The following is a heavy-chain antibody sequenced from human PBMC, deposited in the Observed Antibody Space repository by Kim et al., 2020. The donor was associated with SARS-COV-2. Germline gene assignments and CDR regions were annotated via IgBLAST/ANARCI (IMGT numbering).Heavy chain of an antibody. V-gene: IGHV4-39*01. CDR3: AGGQEIYYYYGMDV. Sequence: NPSLKSRVTRSVDTSKNQFSLKLSSVTAADTAVYYCAGGQEIYYYYGMDVWGQGTTVTVSS. J-gene: IGHJ6*02. D-gene: IGHD3-16*01.